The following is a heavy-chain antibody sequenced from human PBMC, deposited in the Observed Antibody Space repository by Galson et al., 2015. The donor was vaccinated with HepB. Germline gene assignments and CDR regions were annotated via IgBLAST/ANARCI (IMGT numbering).Heavy chain of an antibody. D-gene: IGHD6-6*01. V-gene: IGHV3-33*06. Sequence: SLRLSCAASGFTFSSYGMHWVRQAPGKGLEWVAVIWYDGSNKYYADSVKGRFTISRDNSKNTLYLQMNSLRAEDTPVYYCAKERAARYYYYGMDVWGQGTTVTVSS. CDR1: GFTFSSYG. CDR3: AKERAARYYYYGMDV. J-gene: IGHJ6*02. CDR2: IWYDGSNK.